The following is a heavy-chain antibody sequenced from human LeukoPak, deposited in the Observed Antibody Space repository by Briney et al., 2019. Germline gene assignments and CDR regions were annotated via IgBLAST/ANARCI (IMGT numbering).Heavy chain of an antibody. CDR2: IRYDGSNK. D-gene: IGHD6-6*01. V-gene: IGHV3-30*02. CDR3: AKAIHSSSSGVVDY. CDR1: GFTFSNYA. Sequence: GGSLRLSCAASGFTFSNYAMHWVRQAPGKGLEWVTFIRYDGSNKYYAESVRGRFTISRDNSKNTLYLQMSSLRAEDTAVYYCAKAIHSSSSGVVDYWGQGTLVTVSS. J-gene: IGHJ4*02.